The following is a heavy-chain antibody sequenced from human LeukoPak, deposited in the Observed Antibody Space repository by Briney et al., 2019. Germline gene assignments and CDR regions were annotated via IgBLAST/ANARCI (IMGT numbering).Heavy chain of an antibody. V-gene: IGHV4-34*01. CDR3: ARVYSYGSGSYHNWFDP. D-gene: IGHD3-10*01. Sequence: SSETLSLTCAVYGGSFSGYYWSWIRQPPVKGLEWIGEINHSGSTNYNPSLKSRVTISVGTSKNQFSLKLSSVTAADTAVYYCARVYSYGSGSYHNWFDPWGQGTLVTVSS. CDR2: INHSGST. J-gene: IGHJ5*02. CDR1: GGSFSGYY.